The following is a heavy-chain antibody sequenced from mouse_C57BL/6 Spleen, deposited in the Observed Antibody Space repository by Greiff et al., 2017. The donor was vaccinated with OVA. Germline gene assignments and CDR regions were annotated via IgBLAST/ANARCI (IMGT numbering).Heavy chain of an antibody. CDR2: INPNNGGT. J-gene: IGHJ2*01. D-gene: IGHD1-1*01. Sequence: VQLQHSGPELVKPGASVKIPCKASGYTFTDYNMDWVKQSHGKSLEWIGDINPNNGGTIYNQKFKGKATLTVDKSSSTAYMELRSLTSEDTAVYYCARWGTTVVGFDYWGQGTTLTVSS. V-gene: IGHV1-18*01. CDR3: ARWGTTVVGFDY. CDR1: GYTFTDYN.